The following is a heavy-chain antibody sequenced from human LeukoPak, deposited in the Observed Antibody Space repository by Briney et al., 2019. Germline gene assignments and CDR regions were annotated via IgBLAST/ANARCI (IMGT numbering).Heavy chain of an antibody. J-gene: IGHJ3*02. CDR2: INQGGSEK. CDR1: GITFGSYW. CDR3: ARDRRYYGSGSPHPDI. D-gene: IGHD3-10*01. Sequence: GGSLRLSCAASGITFGSYWMTWVRQAPGKGLECVANINQGGSEKYYVDSVKGRFTISRDKAKNSLYLQMNSLRVEDTAVYYCARDRRYYGSGSPHPDIWGQGTMVTVSS. V-gene: IGHV3-7*04.